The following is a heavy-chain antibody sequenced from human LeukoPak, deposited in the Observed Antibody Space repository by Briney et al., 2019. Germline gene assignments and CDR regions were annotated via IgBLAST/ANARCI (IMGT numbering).Heavy chain of an antibody. V-gene: IGHV1-18*01. J-gene: IGHJ4*02. D-gene: IGHD3-16*01. CDR3: ARDVGRSYDLDY. CDR2: ISAYNGNT. CDR1: GYTFTSYG. Sequence: GASVKVSCKASGYTFTSYGISWVRQGPGQELEWMGWISAYNGNTDYAQSLQGRVTMTIDTSTSTVYMELRSLRSDDTAVYYCARDVGRSYDLDYWGQGTLVTVSS.